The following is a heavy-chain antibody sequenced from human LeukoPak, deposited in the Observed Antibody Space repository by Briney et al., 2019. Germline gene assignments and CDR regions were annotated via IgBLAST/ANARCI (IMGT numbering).Heavy chain of an antibody. CDR3: ARDSSGWSNFDF. J-gene: IGHJ4*02. CDR1: SGFISSSTHY. CDR2: FYYSGST. D-gene: IGHD6-19*01. Sequence: SETLSLTCTVSSGFISSSTHYWGWIRQPPGKGLEWIGSFYYSGSTYYNPSLKSRVTISVDTSKNQFSLKLSSVTATDTAVYYCARDSSGWSNFDFWGQGTLVTVSS. V-gene: IGHV4-39*01.